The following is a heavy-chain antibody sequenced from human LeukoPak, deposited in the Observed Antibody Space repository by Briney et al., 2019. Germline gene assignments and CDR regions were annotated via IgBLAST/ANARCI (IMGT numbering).Heavy chain of an antibody. CDR1: GGTFSGYA. Sequence: GASVKVSCKASGGTFSGYAISWVREAPGQGLEWMGGIIPIFGTANYAQKFQGRVTITTDESTSTAYMELSSLRSEDTAVYYCARARSGLTLYYMDVWGKGTTVTVSS. J-gene: IGHJ6*03. CDR2: IIPIFGTA. V-gene: IGHV1-69*05. D-gene: IGHD6-19*01. CDR3: ARARSGLTLYYMDV.